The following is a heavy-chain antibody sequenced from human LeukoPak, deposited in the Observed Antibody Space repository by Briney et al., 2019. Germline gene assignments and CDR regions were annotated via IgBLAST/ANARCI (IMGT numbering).Heavy chain of an antibody. D-gene: IGHD1-26*01. CDR3: ARDLEKGGATHDY. V-gene: IGHV1-2*02. CDR1: GYTFTGYY. J-gene: IGHJ4*02. CDR2: INPNSGGT. Sequence: ASVKVSCKASGYTFTGYYMHWVRQAPGQGLEWMGWINPNSGGTNYAQKFQGRVTMTRDTSISAAYMELSRLRSDDTAVYYCARDLEKGGATHDYWGQGTLVTVSS.